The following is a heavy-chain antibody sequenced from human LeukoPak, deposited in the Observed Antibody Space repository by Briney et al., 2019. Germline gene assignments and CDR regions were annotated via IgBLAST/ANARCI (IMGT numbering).Heavy chain of an antibody. CDR2: ISSSSSYI. Sequence: GGSLRLSCAASGITFSSYSMNWVRQAPGKGLEWVSSISSSSSYIYYADSVKGRFTISRDDATRSLYLQMNSLRVEDTAVYYCAKVAKYYYGSETYYFFEHWGQGTPVTASS. D-gene: IGHD3-10*01. CDR3: AKVAKYYYGSETYYFFEH. CDR1: GITFSSYS. J-gene: IGHJ4*02. V-gene: IGHV3-21*01.